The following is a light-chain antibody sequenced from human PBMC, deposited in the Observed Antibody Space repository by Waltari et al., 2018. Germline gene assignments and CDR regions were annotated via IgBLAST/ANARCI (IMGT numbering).Light chain of an antibody. CDR2: GAS. CDR3: QHYVRLPAT. Sequence: EIVLTQSPGTLSLSPGERATLSCRASQSVSRALAWYQQKPGQAPRLLIYGASSRATGISDMFSGSGSGTDFSLTISRLEPEDFAVYYCQHYVRLPATFGQGTKVEIK. V-gene: IGKV3-20*01. CDR1: QSVSRA. J-gene: IGKJ1*01.